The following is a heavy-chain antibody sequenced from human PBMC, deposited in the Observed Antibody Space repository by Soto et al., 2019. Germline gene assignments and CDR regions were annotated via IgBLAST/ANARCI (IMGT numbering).Heavy chain of an antibody. CDR2: INPSGGST. D-gene: IGHD3-9*01. V-gene: IGHV1-46*01. J-gene: IGHJ6*02. CDR1: GYTFTSYY. CDR3: ARVTLTGPYGMDV. Sequence: QVQLVQSGAEVKKPGASVKVSCKASGYTFTSYYMHWVRQAPGQGLEWMGIINPSGGSTSYAQKFQGRVTMTRDTSTSTVYLELSSLRSEDTAVYYCARVTLTGPYGMDVWGQGTTVTVSS.